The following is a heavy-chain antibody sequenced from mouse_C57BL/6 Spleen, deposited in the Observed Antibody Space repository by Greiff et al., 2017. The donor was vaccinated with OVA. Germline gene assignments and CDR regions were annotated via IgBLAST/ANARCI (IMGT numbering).Heavy chain of an antibody. Sequence: VQVVESGPGLVAPSQSLSITCTVSGFSLTSYGVHWVRQPPGKGLEWLVVIWSDGSTTYNSALKSRLSISKDNSKSQVFLKMNSLHTDDTAMYYCARHLQLPDYYAMDYWGQGTSVTVSS. J-gene: IGHJ4*01. CDR1: GFSLTSYG. CDR2: IWSDGST. V-gene: IGHV2-6-1*01. CDR3: ARHLQLPDYYAMDY. D-gene: IGHD1-2*01.